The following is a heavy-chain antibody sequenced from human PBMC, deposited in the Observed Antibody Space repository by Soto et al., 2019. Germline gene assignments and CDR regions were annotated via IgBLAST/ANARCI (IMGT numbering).Heavy chain of an antibody. CDR1: GYTFTGYY. J-gene: IGHJ4*02. D-gene: IGHD6-19*01. Sequence: ASVKVSCKASGYTFTGYYMHWVRQAPGQGLEWMGWINPNSGGTNYAQKFQGWVTMTRDTSVSTAYMELSRLRSDDTAVYYCARASIAVAGYYFDYWGQGTLVTVSS. V-gene: IGHV1-2*04. CDR2: INPNSGGT. CDR3: ARASIAVAGYYFDY.